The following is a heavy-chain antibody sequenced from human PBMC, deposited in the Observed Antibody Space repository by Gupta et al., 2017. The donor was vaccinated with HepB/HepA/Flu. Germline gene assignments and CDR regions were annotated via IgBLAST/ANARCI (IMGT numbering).Heavy chain of an antibody. CDR3: ASLGGLRLWFHP. D-gene: IGHD4-17*01. CDR1: GGSFSRYY. V-gene: IGHV4-34*01. Sequence: QVQLQQWGAGLLKPSETLSLTCGVYGGSFSRYYWSWLRQPPGKGLEWIGDVNSSGSTNYNPSLKSRVTISVDPSKNQFSLKVTSVTAADTGVYYCASLGGLRLWFHPWGQGTLVTVSS. CDR2: VNSSGST. J-gene: IGHJ5*02.